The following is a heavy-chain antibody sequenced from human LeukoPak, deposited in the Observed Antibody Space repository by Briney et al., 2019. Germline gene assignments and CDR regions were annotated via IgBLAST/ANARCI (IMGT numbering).Heavy chain of an antibody. J-gene: IGHJ3*02. D-gene: IGHD2-15*01. CDR2: IIPIFGTA. V-gene: IGHV1-69*06. CDR1: GGTFSSYA. CDR3: ARGGYFSGGSCYSHAFDI. Sequence: SVKVSCKASGGTFSSYAISWVRQAPGQGLEWMGGIIPIFGTANYAQKFQGRVTITADKSTSTAYMELSSLRSEDTAVYYCARGGYFSGGSCYSHAFDIWGQGTMVTVSS.